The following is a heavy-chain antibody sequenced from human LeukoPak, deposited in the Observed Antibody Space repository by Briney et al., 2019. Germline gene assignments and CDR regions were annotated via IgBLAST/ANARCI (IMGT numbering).Heavy chain of an antibody. Sequence: SQTLSLTCAISGDSVSSNSAAWNWIRQSPSRGLEWLGRTYYRSKWYNDYAVSVKSRITINPDTSKNQFSLQLNSVTPEDTAVYYCARDLGGWSFLYYYYYMDVWGKGTTVTVSS. CDR1: GDSVSSNSAA. CDR2: TYYRSKWYN. D-gene: IGHD6-19*01. V-gene: IGHV6-1*01. J-gene: IGHJ6*03. CDR3: ARDLGGWSFLYYYYYMDV.